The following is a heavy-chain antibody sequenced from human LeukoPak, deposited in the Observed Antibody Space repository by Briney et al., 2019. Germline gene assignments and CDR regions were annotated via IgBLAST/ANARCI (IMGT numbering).Heavy chain of an antibody. J-gene: IGHJ4*02. Sequence: PGGSLRLSCAASGVTFSSYGMHWVRRAPGKGLEWVAVISYDGSNKYYADSVKGRFTISRDNSKNTLYLQMNSLRAEDTAVYYCAKDAGYGDYREYYFDYWGQGTLVTVSS. V-gene: IGHV3-30*18. CDR3: AKDAGYGDYREYYFDY. D-gene: IGHD4-17*01. CDR1: GVTFSSYG. CDR2: ISYDGSNK.